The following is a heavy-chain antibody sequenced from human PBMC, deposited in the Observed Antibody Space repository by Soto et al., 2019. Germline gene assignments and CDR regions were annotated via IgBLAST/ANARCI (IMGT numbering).Heavy chain of an antibody. J-gene: IGHJ5*02. V-gene: IGHV4-61*08. CDR2: IYYSGST. Sequence: PSETLSLTCAVSGGSISSGGYSWSWIRQPPGKGLEWIGYIYYSGSTNYNPSLKSRVTISVDTSKNQFSLKLSSVTAADTAVYYCARGWLQPGWFDPWGQGTLVTVSS. CDR3: ARGWLQPGWFDP. CDR1: GGSISSGGYS. D-gene: IGHD5-12*01.